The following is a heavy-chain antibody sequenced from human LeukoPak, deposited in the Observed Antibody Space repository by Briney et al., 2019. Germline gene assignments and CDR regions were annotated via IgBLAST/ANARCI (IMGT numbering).Heavy chain of an antibody. D-gene: IGHD6-6*01. J-gene: IGHJ6*03. CDR3: ARDVHLTASSSSGHYYYYYYMDV. CDR1: GFTFSSYS. CDR2: ISSSSSYI. V-gene: IGHV3-21*01. Sequence: PGGSLRLSCAASGFTFSSYSMDWVRQAPGKGLEWVSSISSSSSYIYYADSVKGRFTISRDNAKNSLYLQMNSLRAEDTAVYYCARDVHLTASSSSGHYYYYYYMDVWGKGTTVTVSS.